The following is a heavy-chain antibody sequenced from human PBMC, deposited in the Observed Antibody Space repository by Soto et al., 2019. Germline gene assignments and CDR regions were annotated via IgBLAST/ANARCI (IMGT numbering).Heavy chain of an antibody. J-gene: IGHJ4*02. V-gene: IGHV4-34*01. CDR2: INHSGST. Sequence: SETLSLTCAVYGGSFSGYYWTWIRQPPGTGLEWIGEINHSGSTNYNPSLKSRVTMSVDTSKNQFSLKLTSVTAADTAVYYCARDKITGLFDYWGQGTLVTVS. D-gene: IGHD2-8*02. CDR1: GGSFSGYY. CDR3: ARDKITGLFDY.